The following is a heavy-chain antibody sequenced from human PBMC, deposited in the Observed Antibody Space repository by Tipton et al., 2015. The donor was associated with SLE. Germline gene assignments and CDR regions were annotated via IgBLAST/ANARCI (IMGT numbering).Heavy chain of an antibody. Sequence: SLRLSCAAPGFSFITYAISWVRQAPGKGLEWVSAVSGSGETTYYADSVKGRFTISRDNSKTTLSLQMNSLRAEDTAIYYSAKVGPTVTSGLDSWGQGTLVTVSS. D-gene: IGHD4-17*01. J-gene: IGHJ4*02. CDR2: VSGSGETT. CDR1: GFSFITYA. V-gene: IGHV3-23*01. CDR3: AKVGPTVTSGLDS.